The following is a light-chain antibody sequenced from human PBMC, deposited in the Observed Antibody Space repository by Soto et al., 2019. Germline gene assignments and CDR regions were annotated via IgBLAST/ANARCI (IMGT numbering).Light chain of an antibody. Sequence: EIVLTQSPGSLSLSPGQRATLSCRASQSVDTTFFAWYQKKPGQAPRLLIYGASKRATGIPDRVSGSGSGTDSTLIISRLEPEDFAVYYCQQYMSSVTFGQGTKVEIK. CDR1: QSVDTTF. CDR3: QQYMSSVT. CDR2: GAS. V-gene: IGKV3-20*01. J-gene: IGKJ1*01.